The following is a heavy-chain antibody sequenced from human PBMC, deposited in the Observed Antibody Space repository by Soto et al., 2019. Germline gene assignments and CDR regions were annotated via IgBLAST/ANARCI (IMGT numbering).Heavy chain of an antibody. CDR2: IYYSGST. CDR1: GGSISSGDYY. Sequence: SETLSLTCTVSGGSISSGDYYWSWIRQPPGKGLEWIGYIYYSGSTYYNPSLKSRVTISVDTSKIQFSLKLSSVTAGYTAVYYCARWVNYYDSSGSSWFDPWCQGALVTVSS. V-gene: IGHV4-30-4*01. J-gene: IGHJ5*02. CDR3: ARWVNYYDSSGSSWFDP. D-gene: IGHD3-22*01.